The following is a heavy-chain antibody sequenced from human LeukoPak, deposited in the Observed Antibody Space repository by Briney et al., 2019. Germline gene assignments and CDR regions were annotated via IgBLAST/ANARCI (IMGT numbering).Heavy chain of an antibody. CDR3: ARGGRWLQSGGYFDY. Sequence: SETLSLTCTVSDGSISSYYWSWIRQPPGKGLEWIGYIYYSGSTNYNPSLKSRVTISVDTSKNQFSLKLSSVTAADTAVYYCARGGRWLQSGGYFDYWGQGTLVTVSS. CDR2: IYYSGST. V-gene: IGHV4-59*01. D-gene: IGHD5-24*01. CDR1: DGSISSYY. J-gene: IGHJ4*02.